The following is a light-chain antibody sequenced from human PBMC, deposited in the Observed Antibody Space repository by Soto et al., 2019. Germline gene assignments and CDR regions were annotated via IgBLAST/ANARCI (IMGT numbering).Light chain of an antibody. CDR1: SSNIGASYD. CDR3: QSYDSRLSAVV. J-gene: IGLJ2*01. Sequence: QLVLTQPPSVSGAPGQRVTISCTGSSSNIGASYDVYWYQQLPGTAPKLLIYGNSNRPSGVPDRFSGSKSGTSASLAITGLQAEDEADYYCQSYDSRLSAVVFGGGTKLTVL. CDR2: GNS. V-gene: IGLV1-40*01.